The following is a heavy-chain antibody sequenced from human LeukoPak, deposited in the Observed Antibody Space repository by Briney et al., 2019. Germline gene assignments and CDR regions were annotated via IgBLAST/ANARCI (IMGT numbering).Heavy chain of an antibody. D-gene: IGHD5-24*01. CDR3: AKGRRWLQFGWFDP. V-gene: IGHV3-23*01. CDR2: ISGSGGST. CDR1: GFTFSSYG. J-gene: IGHJ5*02. Sequence: PGGSLRLSCAASGFTFSSYGMSWVRQAPGKGLEWVSAISGSGGSTYYADSEKGRFTISRDNSKNALYLQMNSLRAEDTAVYYCAKGRRWLQFGWFDPWGQGTLVTVSS.